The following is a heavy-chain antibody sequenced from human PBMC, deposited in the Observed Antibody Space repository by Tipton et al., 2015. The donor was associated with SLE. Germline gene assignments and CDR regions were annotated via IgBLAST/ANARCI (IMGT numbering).Heavy chain of an antibody. CDR1: GFNFGDYG. V-gene: IGHV3-9*01. D-gene: IGHD3-22*01. J-gene: IGHJ3*02. CDR2: ISWNSAAI. CDR3: ATYDSEPHDAFDI. Sequence: SLRLSCVASGFNFGDYGMHWVRQRPGRGLEWVSAISWNSAAINYADSVKGRFTISRDNAEKSLYLQMSSLRAEDTAVYYCATYDSEPHDAFDIWGQGTMVTVSS.